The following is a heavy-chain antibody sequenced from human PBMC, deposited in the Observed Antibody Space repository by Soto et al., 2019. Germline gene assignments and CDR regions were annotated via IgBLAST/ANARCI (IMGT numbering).Heavy chain of an antibody. D-gene: IGHD3-10*01. CDR3: ARNMDYYYGPGSGNGHGF. Sequence: QVQLVQSGAEVKEPGDSVRVSCEASGYTFTSYYIHWVRQAPGQGLEWMGWINTRFGDTTYAQDFQGRVSMTRDMSISIVHMELSRLTSDDTAIYGCARNMDYYYGPGSGNGHGFWGQGTTVTVFS. J-gene: IGHJ6*02. V-gene: IGHV1-2*02. CDR1: GYTFTSYY. CDR2: INTRFGDT.